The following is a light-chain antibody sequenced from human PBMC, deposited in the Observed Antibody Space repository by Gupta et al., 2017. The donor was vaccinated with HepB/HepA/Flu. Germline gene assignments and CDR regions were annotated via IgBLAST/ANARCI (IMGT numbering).Light chain of an antibody. V-gene: IGLV2-14*03. CDR1: SSDVGGYHS. J-gene: IGLJ3*02. CDR2: DFT. CDR3: CSSTKRTSNILL. Sequence: QSALTQPAPEAGSPGQSNNIPFTGTSSDVGGYHSVSCYQPYPGTAPQPSIYDFTARPTGSSPRFSSSTSGNTASTTTSGLQPEDEADYFCCSSTKRTSNILLFGGGTKVTVL.